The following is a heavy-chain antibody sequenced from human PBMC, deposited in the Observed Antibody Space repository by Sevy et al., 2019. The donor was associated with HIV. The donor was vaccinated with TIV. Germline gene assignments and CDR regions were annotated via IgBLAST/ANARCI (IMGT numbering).Heavy chain of an antibody. J-gene: IGHJ6*03. CDR3: ARTDMYYYYYYMDV. V-gene: IGHV1-18*04. CDR1: GYTFTGYG. Sequence: ASVKVSCKGSGYTFTGYGISWVRQAPGQGLEWMGWISAYNGNRNYAQMLQGRVTMTTDTSTSTAYMELRSLRSDDTAVYYCARTDMYYYYYYMDVWGKGTTVTVSS. CDR2: ISAYNGNR.